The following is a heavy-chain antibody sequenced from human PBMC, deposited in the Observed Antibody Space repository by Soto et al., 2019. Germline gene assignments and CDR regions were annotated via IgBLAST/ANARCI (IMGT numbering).Heavy chain of an antibody. D-gene: IGHD2-2*01. CDR1: GYTFTGYY. CDR3: ARYCSSTSCQFDP. CDR2: INPNSGAS. J-gene: IGHJ5*02. Sequence: ASVKVSCKASGYTFTGYYIHWVRQAPGQGLGWMGGINPNSGASNYAQKFQGRVTMTRDTSISTGYMELSRLRSDDTAVYYCARYCSSTSCQFDPWGQGNLVTVSS. V-gene: IGHV1-2*02.